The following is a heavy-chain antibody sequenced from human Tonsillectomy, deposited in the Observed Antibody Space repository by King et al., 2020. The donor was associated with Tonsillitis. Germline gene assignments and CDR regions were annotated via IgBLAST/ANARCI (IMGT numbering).Heavy chain of an antibody. CDR3: ANAGERMVWYYLYYMDV. D-gene: IGHD3-10*01. CDR1: GFMFSSYA. V-gene: IGHV3-23*04. CDR2: ISGSGADT. J-gene: IGHJ6*03. Sequence: VQLVESGGGLVQPGGSLRLSCAASGFMFSSYAMSWVRQAPGKGLEWVSGISGSGADTNYADSVKGRFTISRDSSKNTLYLQMDSLRAEDTGVYYCANAGERMVWYYLYYMDVWGKGTTVTVSS.